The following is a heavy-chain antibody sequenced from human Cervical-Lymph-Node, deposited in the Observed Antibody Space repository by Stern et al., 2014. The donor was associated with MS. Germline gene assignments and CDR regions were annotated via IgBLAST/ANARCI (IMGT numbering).Heavy chain of an antibody. CDR3: ARVVYATYYFDY. CDR2: IYYSGST. V-gene: IGHV4-61*01. Sequence: QVQLQESGPGLVKPSETLSLTCTVSGGSVSSGSYYWSWIRQPPGKGLERIGYIYYSGSTNYNPSLKSRVTISVDTSKNQFSLKLSSVTAADTAVYYCARVVYATYYFDYWGQGTLVTVSS. J-gene: IGHJ4*02. D-gene: IGHD2-8*01. CDR1: GGSVSSGSYY.